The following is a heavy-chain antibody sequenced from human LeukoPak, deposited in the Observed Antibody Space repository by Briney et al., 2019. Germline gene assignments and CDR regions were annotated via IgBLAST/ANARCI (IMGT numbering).Heavy chain of an antibody. CDR2: ISAYNGNT. V-gene: IGHV1-18*01. J-gene: IGHJ4*02. Sequence: GASVKVSCKASGYTFTSYGISWVRQAPGQGLEWMGWISAYNGNTNYAQKLQGRVTMTTDTSTSTAYMELRSLRSDDTPVYYCAREMWSGYSGSWNVAYWGQGTRVTVPS. CDR1: GYTFTSYG. CDR3: AREMWSGYSGSWNVAY. D-gene: IGHD6-13*01.